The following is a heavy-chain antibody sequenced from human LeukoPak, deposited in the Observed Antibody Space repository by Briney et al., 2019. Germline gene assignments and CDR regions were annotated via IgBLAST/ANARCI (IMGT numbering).Heavy chain of an antibody. CDR2: IYYSGST. Sequence: SETLSPTCTVSGGSISSYYWSWIRQPPGKGLEWIGYIYYSGSTNYNPSLKSRVTISVDTSKNQFSLKLSSVTAADTAVYYCARLGYYGSGSYSFDPWGQVTLVTVSS. J-gene: IGHJ5*02. CDR3: ARLGYYGSGSYSFDP. V-gene: IGHV4-59*08. CDR1: GGSISSYY. D-gene: IGHD3-10*01.